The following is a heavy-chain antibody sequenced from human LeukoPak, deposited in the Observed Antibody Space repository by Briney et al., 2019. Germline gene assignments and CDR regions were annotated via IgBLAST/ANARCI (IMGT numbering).Heavy chain of an antibody. Sequence: SQTLSLTCTVSSGSITSGTSYWSWIRQPAGKGLEWIGRISTSGSTNYKPSLKSRATISVDTSKNQFSLKLSSVTAADTAVYFCARFTGYCRGTSCYPNAFDVWGQGTMVAVSS. CDR2: ISTSGST. J-gene: IGHJ3*01. D-gene: IGHD2-2*01. V-gene: IGHV4-61*02. CDR3: ARFTGYCRGTSCYPNAFDV. CDR1: SGSITSGTSY.